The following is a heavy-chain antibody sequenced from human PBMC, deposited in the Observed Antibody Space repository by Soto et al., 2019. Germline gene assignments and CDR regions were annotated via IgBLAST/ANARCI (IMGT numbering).Heavy chain of an antibody. Sequence: SETLSLTCTVSSGSISSNNYYWGWVLQPPGQGLEWIGSIYYSGSTYYNPSLKSRITISEDAFKSQFSLKLTSVTAADTAVYYCARGLRGIDSWGQGTLVNVSS. D-gene: IGHD3-10*01. CDR2: IYYSGST. J-gene: IGHJ4*02. V-gene: IGHV4-39*01. CDR3: ARGLRGIDS. CDR1: SGSISSNNYY.